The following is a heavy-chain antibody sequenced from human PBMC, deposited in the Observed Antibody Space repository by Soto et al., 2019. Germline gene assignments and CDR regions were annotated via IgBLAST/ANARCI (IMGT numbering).Heavy chain of an antibody. V-gene: IGHV1-46*01. CDR1: GYTFTIYY. Sequence: QVQLVQSGAEVKKPGASVKVSCKASGYTFTIYYMHWVRQAPGQVLDRMGIINPSGGSTSYAQKFQGRVTMTRDTSTITVYMELSSLRSEDTAVYYCARDSGRYSSSLTSWFDPWGQGTLVTVSS. D-gene: IGHD6-6*01. CDR3: ARDSGRYSSSLTSWFDP. CDR2: INPSGGST. J-gene: IGHJ5*02.